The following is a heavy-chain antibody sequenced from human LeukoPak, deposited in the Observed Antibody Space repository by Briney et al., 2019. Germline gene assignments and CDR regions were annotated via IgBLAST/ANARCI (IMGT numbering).Heavy chain of an antibody. CDR2: ISDSSSYT. CDR3: ARRYTGYGILDY. Sequence: GGSLRLSCAASGXTFSDYYMSWIRQAPGKGLEWVSYISDSSSYTDYADYVKGRFTISRDNSKNSLYLQMNSLRAEDTAVYYCARRYTGYGILDYWGQGTLVTVSS. J-gene: IGHJ4*02. V-gene: IGHV3-11*03. CDR1: GXTFSDYY. D-gene: IGHD5-12*01.